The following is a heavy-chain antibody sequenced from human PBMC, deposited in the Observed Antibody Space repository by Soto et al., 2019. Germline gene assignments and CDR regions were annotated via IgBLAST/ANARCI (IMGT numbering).Heavy chain of an antibody. Sequence: QVQLQESGPGLVKPSQTLSLTCTVSGGSISSGDYYWSWIRQPPGKGLEWIGYIYYSGSTYYNPTLKSRVTISVDTSKNQFSLKLSSVTAADTAVYYCARGRVVENDAFDIWGQGTMVTVSS. V-gene: IGHV4-30-4*01. CDR2: IYYSGST. CDR3: ARGRVVENDAFDI. D-gene: IGHD2-2*01. J-gene: IGHJ3*02. CDR1: GGSISSGDYY.